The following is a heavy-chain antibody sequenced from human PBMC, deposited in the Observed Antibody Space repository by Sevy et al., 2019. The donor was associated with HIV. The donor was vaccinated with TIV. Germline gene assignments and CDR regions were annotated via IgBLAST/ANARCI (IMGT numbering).Heavy chain of an antibody. CDR2: IIPIFGTA. CDR3: ASSRETWIQRYYFDY. D-gene: IGHD5-18*01. J-gene: IGHJ4*02. V-gene: IGHV1-69*13. CDR1: GGTYSSYA. Sequence: ASVKVSCKASGGTYSSYAISWVRRAPRQGLEWMGGIIPIFGTANYAQKFQGRVTITADESTSTAYMELSSLRSEDTAVYYCASSRETWIQRYYFDYWGQGTLVTVSS.